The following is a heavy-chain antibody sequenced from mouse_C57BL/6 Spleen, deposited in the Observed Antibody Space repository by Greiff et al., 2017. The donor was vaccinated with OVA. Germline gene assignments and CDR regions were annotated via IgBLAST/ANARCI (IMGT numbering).Heavy chain of an antibody. CDR2: IYPGDGDT. J-gene: IGHJ2*01. CDR3: ARATTVVLDY. CDR1: GYAFSSYW. D-gene: IGHD1-1*01. Sequence: ESGAELVKPGASVKISCKASGYAFSSYWMNWVKQRPGKGLEWIGQIYPGDGDTNYNGKFKGKATLTADKSSSTAYMQLSSLTSEDSAVYFCARATTVVLDYWGQGTTLTVSS. V-gene: IGHV1-80*01.